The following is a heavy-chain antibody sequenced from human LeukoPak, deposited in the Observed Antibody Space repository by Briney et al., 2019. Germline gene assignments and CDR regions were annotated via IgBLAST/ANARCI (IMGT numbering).Heavy chain of an antibody. V-gene: IGHV4-34*01. CDR1: GGSFSGYY. J-gene: IGHJ6*03. CDR3: ARRASLWFGVGLRYYYYYMDV. D-gene: IGHD3-10*01. CDR2: INHSGST. Sequence: PSETLSLTCAVYGGSFSGYYWSWIRQPPGKGLEWIGEINHSGSTNYNPSLKSRVTISVDTSKNQFSLKLSSVTAADTAVYYCARRASLWFGVGLRYYYYYMDVWGKGTTVTISS.